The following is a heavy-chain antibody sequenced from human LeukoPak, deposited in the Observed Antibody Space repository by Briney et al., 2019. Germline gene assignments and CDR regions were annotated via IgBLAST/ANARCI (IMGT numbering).Heavy chain of an antibody. CDR3: ARYNYGRLDY. V-gene: IGHV4-59*01. J-gene: IGHJ4*02. CDR1: GGSISSYY. D-gene: IGHD5-18*01. CDR2: IYYIGST. Sequence: SETLSLTCTVSGGSISSYYWSWIRQPPGKGLEWIGYIYYIGSTNYNPSLRSRVTISVDMSKNQFSLKLISVTAADTAVYYCARYNYGRLDYWGQGTLVTVSS.